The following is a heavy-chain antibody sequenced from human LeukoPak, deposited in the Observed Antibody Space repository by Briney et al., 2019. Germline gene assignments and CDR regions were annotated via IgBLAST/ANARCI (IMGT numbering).Heavy chain of an antibody. CDR1: GGSISNYF. V-gene: IGHV4-4*07. CDR2: IYSTGRS. Sequence: PSETLSLTCTVSGGSISNYFWSWVRQPAGKGLEWFGRIYSTGRSDYNPSLKSRITMSVDTSKNQFSLKLSSVTAADTAVYYCARSSSQHPNIYFDYWGQGTLVTVSS. CDR3: ARSSSQHPNIYFDY. J-gene: IGHJ4*02. D-gene: IGHD6-13*01.